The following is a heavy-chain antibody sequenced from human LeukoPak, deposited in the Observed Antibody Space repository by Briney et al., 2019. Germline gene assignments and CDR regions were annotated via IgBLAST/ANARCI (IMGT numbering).Heavy chain of an antibody. CDR2: ISDSGDRT. CDR1: GFAFSRQD. Sequence: GGSLRLSCAASGFAFSRQDMGWVRQAPGKGLEWVSAISDSGDRTYYVDSVRGRFTISRDNSKNTLYLQMNSLRAEDTAVYFCAKDFDVDTAIITYFDCWGQGTLVTVSS. D-gene: IGHD5-18*01. CDR3: AKDFDVDTAIITYFDC. V-gene: IGHV3-23*01. J-gene: IGHJ4*02.